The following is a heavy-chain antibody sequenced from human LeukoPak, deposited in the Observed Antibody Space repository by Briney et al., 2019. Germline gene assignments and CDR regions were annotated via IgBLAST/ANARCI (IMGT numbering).Heavy chain of an antibody. V-gene: IGHV3-30*02. D-gene: IGHD2-2*01. CDR1: GFTFSSYG. CDR3: AKIVVPAAIMGPGAFDI. Sequence: GGSLRLSCAASGFTFSSYGMHWVRQAPGKGLEWVAFIRYDGSNKYYADSVKGRFTISRDNSKNTLYLQMNSLRAEDTAVYYCAKIVVPAAIMGPGAFDIWGQGTMVTVSS. CDR2: IRYDGSNK. J-gene: IGHJ3*02.